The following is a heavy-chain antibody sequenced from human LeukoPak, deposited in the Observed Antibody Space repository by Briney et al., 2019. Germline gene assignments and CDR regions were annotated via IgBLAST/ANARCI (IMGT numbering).Heavy chain of an antibody. D-gene: IGHD6-19*01. CDR2: ISGSGGTT. J-gene: IGHJ4*02. CDR1: GFTFSSYA. Sequence: GGSLRLSCAASGFTFSSYAMSWVRQAPGKGLEWVSTISGSGGTTYYADSVKGRFTISRDSSKSALYLQMNGLRAEDTAVYYCAKDGQWLGLFDYWGQGTLVTVSS. CDR3: AKDGQWLGLFDY. V-gene: IGHV3-23*01.